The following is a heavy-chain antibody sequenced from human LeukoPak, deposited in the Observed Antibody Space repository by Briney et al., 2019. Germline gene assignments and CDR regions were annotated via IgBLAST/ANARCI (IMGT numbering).Heavy chain of an antibody. Sequence: GGSLRLSCEASGLTFGDYTMHWVRQAPGKGLEWVSLISWDGGTTYYADSVKGRFTISRDNSKNSLYLQMNSLRIEDTALYYCAKEMVVSAALDYWGQGTLVTVSS. J-gene: IGHJ4*02. CDR1: GLTFGDYT. D-gene: IGHD2-15*01. CDR2: ISWDGGTT. CDR3: AKEMVVSAALDY. V-gene: IGHV3-43*01.